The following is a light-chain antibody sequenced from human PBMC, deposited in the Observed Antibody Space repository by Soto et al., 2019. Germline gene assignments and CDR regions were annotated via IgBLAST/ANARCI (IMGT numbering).Light chain of an antibody. CDR2: GAS. V-gene: IGKV3-15*01. CDR3: QQYNNWWT. J-gene: IGKJ1*01. CDR1: QSVSSSY. Sequence: EIVLTQSPGTLSLSPGERATLSCRASQSVSSSYLAWYQQKPGQAPRLLIYGASTGATGIPARFSGSGSGTEFTLTISSLQSEDFAVYYCQQYNNWWTFGQGTKVEI.